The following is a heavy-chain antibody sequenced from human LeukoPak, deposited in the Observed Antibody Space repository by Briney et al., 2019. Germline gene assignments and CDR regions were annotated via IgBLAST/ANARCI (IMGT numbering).Heavy chain of an antibody. J-gene: IGHJ4*02. V-gene: IGHV1-69*04. CDR3: ARSIAGTNPFDY. CDR2: IIPILGIA. CDR1: GGTFSSYA. D-gene: IGHD1-1*01. Sequence: ASVKVSCKASGGTFSSYAISWVRQAPGQGLEWMGRIIPILGIANYAQKFQGRVTITADKSTSTAYMELSSLRSEDTAVYYCARSIAGTNPFDYWGQGTLVTVSS.